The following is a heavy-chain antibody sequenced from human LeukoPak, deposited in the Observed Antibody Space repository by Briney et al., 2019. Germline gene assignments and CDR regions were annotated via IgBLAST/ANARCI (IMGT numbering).Heavy chain of an antibody. D-gene: IGHD1-1*01. CDR1: GFTYSNYG. J-gene: IGHJ4*02. V-gene: IGHV3-30*18. Sequence: GGALRLSCAASGFTYSNYGMHWVRQAPGKVLEWVAVISYDGSNKYYADSVKGRFTISKDNSKNTLYLQMNSLRAEDTAVYYCAKDSRTRVKDFDYWGQGTLVTVSS. CDR3: AKDSRTRVKDFDY. CDR2: ISYDGSNK.